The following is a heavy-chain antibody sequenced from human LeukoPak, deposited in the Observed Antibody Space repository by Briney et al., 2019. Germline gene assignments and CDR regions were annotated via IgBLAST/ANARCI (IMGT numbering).Heavy chain of an antibody. V-gene: IGHV3-23*01. CDR1: GFTFSSYV. CDR2: IDGNGGST. D-gene: IGHD2-21*02. CDR3: VREDTPATANY. J-gene: IGHJ4*02. Sequence: GGSLRLSCAASGFTFSSYVMSWVRQAPGKGLEWVSSIDGNGGSTHYADSVRGRFTISRDNSKNTLYLQMHSLRPGDTAVYYCVREDTPATANYWGQGTLVTISS.